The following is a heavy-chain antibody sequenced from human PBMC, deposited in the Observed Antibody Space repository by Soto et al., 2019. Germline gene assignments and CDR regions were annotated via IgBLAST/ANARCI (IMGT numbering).Heavy chain of an antibody. CDR2: IYYSGST. CDR3: ARGASGVVVAEFDY. V-gene: IGHV4-59*01. CDR1: GGSISSYY. J-gene: IGHJ4*02. D-gene: IGHD2-15*01. Sequence: SETLSLTCTVSGGSISSYYWSWIRQPPGKGLEWIGYIYYSGSTNYNPSLKSRVTISVDTSKNQFSLKLSSVTAADTAVYYCARGASGVVVAEFDYWGQGTLVTVSS.